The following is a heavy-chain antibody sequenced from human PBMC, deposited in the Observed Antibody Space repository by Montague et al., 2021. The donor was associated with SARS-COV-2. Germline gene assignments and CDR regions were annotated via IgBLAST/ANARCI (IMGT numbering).Heavy chain of an antibody. CDR2: IYYSGST. V-gene: IGHV4-39*01. Sequence: SETLSLNCTVSGGSISSSNYYWGWIRQPPGKGLEWIGSIYYSGSTYYNPSLKSRVTISVDTSRNQFSLKLSSVTAADTAVYYCASPTYYYDSSGSDAFDIWGQGTMVTVSS. J-gene: IGHJ3*02. CDR3: ASPTYYYDSSGSDAFDI. D-gene: IGHD3-22*01. CDR1: GGSISSSNYY.